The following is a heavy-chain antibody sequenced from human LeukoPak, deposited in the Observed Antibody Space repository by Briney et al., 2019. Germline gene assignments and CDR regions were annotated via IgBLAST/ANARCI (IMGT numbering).Heavy chain of an antibody. CDR1: GFTFDDYA. CDR3: VKGNRRRAWNNVLTGYYRLYYYGMDV. Sequence: PGGSLRLSCAASGFTFDDYAMHWVRQAPGKGLEWVSLISGDGVSTYYADSVKGRFTISRDNSKNSLYLQMHSLRTEDTAFYYCVKGNRRRAWNNVLTGYYRLYYYGMDVWGQGTTVTVSS. V-gene: IGHV3-43*02. D-gene: IGHD3-9*01. CDR2: ISGDGVST. J-gene: IGHJ6*02.